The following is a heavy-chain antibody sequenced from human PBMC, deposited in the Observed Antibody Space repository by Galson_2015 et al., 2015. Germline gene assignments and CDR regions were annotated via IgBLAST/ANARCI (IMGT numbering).Heavy chain of an antibody. V-gene: IGHV4-31*03. CDR1: GGSISSGGYY. CDR2: IYYSGST. J-gene: IGHJ5*02. Sequence: TLSLTCTVSGGSISSGGYYWSWIRQHPGKGLEWIGYIYYSGSTYYNPSLKSRVTISVDTSKNQFSLKLSSVTAADTAVYYCARGWVPYCSGGSCYSPSWFDPWGQGTLVTVSS. CDR3: ARGWVPYCSGGSCYSPSWFDP. D-gene: IGHD2-15*01.